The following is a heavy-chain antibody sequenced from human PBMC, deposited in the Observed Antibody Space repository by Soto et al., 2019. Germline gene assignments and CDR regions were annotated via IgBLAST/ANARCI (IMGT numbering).Heavy chain of an antibody. Sequence: ASVKVSCKASGYTFTSYDINWVRQATGQGLEWMGWMNPNSGNTGYAQKFQGRVTMTRNTSISTAYMELSSLRSEDTAVYYCARGTKNDILTGYYKWFDPWGQGTLVTVPQ. V-gene: IGHV1-8*01. CDR1: GYTFTSYD. J-gene: IGHJ5*02. D-gene: IGHD3-9*01. CDR3: ARGTKNDILTGYYKWFDP. CDR2: MNPNSGNT.